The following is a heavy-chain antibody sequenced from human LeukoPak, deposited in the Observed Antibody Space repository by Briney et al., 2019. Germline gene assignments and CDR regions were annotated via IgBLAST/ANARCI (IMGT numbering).Heavy chain of an antibody. V-gene: IGHV3-23*01. CDR1: GFTFSSYA. CDR3: AKCTRVDWLPIDF. D-gene: IGHD3-9*01. CDR2: ISGNGGST. Sequence: GRSLRLSCAASGFTFSSYAMSWVRQAPGKGLEWVSAISGNGGSTYYADSVKGRFTISRDSSKNTLYLQMNSLRAEDTAVYYCAKCTRVDWLPIDFWGQGTLVTASS. J-gene: IGHJ4*02.